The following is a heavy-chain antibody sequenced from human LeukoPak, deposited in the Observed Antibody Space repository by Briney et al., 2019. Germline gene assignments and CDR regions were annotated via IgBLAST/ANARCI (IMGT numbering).Heavy chain of an antibody. CDR1: GFTFGDYA. D-gene: IGHD3-10*01. CDR3: TRDGHQGVRPGRFDN. Sequence: GGSLRLSCTTSGFTFGDYAMSWVRQAPGKGLEWVGFIRSTGYGGTTEYAASVRGRITISRDDSRNIAYLQMNSLKTEDTAVYFCTRDGHQGVRPGRFDNWGQGTLVTVSP. J-gene: IGHJ4*02. V-gene: IGHV3-49*04. CDR2: IRSTGYGGTT.